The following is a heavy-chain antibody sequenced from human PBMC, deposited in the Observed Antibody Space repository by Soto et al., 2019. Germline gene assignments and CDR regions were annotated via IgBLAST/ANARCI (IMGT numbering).Heavy chain of an antibody. J-gene: IGHJ4*02. CDR3: ARDKQPWIQNYYFDY. Sequence: QVQLVESGGGVVQPGRSLRLSCAASGFTFSSYDMHWVRQAPGKGLEWVAVISYDGSNKYYADSVKGRFTISRDNSKNTLYLQMNSLRAEDTAVYYCARDKQPWIQNYYFDYWGQGTLVTVSS. CDR2: ISYDGSNK. V-gene: IGHV3-30-3*01. D-gene: IGHD5-18*01. CDR1: GFTFSSYD.